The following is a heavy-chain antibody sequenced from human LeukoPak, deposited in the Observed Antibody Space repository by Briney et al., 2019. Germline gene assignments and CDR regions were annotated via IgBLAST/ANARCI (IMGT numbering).Heavy chain of an antibody. CDR2: IYYSGST. J-gene: IGHJ4*02. Sequence: SETLSLTCTVSGGSISSYYWGWIRQPPGKGLEWIGSIYYSGSTYYNPSLKSRVTISVDTSKNQFSLKLSSVTAADTAVYYCASIRMVRGVIAFDYWGQGTLVTVSS. CDR3: ASIRMVRGVIAFDY. V-gene: IGHV4-39*07. D-gene: IGHD3-10*01. CDR1: GGSISSYY.